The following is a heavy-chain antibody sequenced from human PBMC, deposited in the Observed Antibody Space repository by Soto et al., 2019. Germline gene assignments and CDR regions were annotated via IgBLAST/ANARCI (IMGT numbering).Heavy chain of an antibody. CDR2: ISYDGSNK. Sequence: GGSLRLSCAASGFTFSSYAMHWVRQAPGKGLEWVAVISYDGSNKYYADSVKGRFTISRDNSKNTLYLQMNSLRAEDTAVYYCARDAYYYDSSGYLDYWGQGTLVTVSS. D-gene: IGHD3-22*01. CDR3: ARDAYYYDSSGYLDY. V-gene: IGHV3-30-3*01. J-gene: IGHJ4*02. CDR1: GFTFSSYA.